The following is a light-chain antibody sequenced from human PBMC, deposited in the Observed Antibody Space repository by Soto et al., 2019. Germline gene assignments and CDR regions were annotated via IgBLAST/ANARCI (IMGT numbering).Light chain of an antibody. CDR2: GAF. V-gene: IGKV3-20*01. J-gene: IGKJ1*01. Sequence: ELVMTQSRVTLSVSALLLSAVSFRASQSISDTLAWYQQKPGQAPRLLIYGAFTRATGVPDRFSGSGSGTDFTLTISRLETEDFAVYYCQQYGGSRTFGQGTKVDIK. CDR1: QSISDT. CDR3: QQYGGSRT.